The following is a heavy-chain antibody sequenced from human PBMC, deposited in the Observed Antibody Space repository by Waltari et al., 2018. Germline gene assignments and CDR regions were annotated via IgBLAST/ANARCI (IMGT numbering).Heavy chain of an antibody. J-gene: IGHJ6*04. CDR2: ISYDGSNK. V-gene: IGHV3-30-3*01. Sequence: QVQLVESGGGVVQPGRSLRLSCAASGFTFSSYAMHWVRQAPGKGLEWVAVISYDGSNKYYADSVKGRFTISRDNSKNTLYLQMNSLRAEDTAVYYCAWSRITIFGVVNVLDVWGKGTTVTVSS. D-gene: IGHD3-3*01. CDR3: AWSRITIFGVVNVLDV. CDR1: GFTFSSYA.